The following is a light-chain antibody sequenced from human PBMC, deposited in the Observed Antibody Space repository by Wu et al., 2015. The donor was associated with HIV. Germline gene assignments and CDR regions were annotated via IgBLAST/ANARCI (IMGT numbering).Light chain of an antibody. CDR2: GAS. J-gene: IGKJ1*01. Sequence: EIVLAQSPDTLSLSPGARATLSCRASQIVSSGYLAWYQQKPGQPPRLLIYGASTLATGVPDRFSGGGSGTDFTLTISRLEPEDFAVYYCQQYYYSPRTFGQGTKV. CDR1: QIVSSGY. V-gene: IGKV3-20*01. CDR3: QQYYYSPRT.